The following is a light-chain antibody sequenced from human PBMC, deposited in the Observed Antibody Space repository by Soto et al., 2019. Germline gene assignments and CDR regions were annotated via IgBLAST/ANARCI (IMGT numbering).Light chain of an antibody. V-gene: IGKV1-5*01. Sequence: DIQMTQSPSTLSASVGDRVTITCRASQSISSWLAWYQQKPGKAPKLLIYDASSLESGVPSRFSGSGSGTEFTFTISSLQPDDFATYYCLQYNSYSLAFGQGTKVEIK. CDR2: DAS. CDR1: QSISSW. CDR3: LQYNSYSLA. J-gene: IGKJ1*01.